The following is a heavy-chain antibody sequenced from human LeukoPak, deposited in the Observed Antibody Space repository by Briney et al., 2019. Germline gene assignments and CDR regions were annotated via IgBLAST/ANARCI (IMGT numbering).Heavy chain of an antibody. D-gene: IGHD6-19*01. V-gene: IGHV3-11*04. CDR2: INTTGGSI. CDR1: GFTFSDYN. CDR3: AKRDTSGWPPVGLGY. Sequence: GGSLRLSCAASGFTFSDYNMSWIRQAPGKGLQYISYINTTGGSIFYVDSVKGRFTISRDNAKNSLFLQMNNVRVEDTAVYYCAKRDTSGWPPVGLGYWGQGTLVTVSS. J-gene: IGHJ4*02.